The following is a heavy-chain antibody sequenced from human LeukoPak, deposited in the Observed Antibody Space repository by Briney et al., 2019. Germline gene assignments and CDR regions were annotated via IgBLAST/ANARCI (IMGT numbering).Heavy chain of an antibody. CDR2: ISGSGGST. CDR1: GFTFSSYA. CDR3: AKYSGSYLSGFDY. J-gene: IGHJ4*02. V-gene: IGHV3-23*01. Sequence: GGSLRLSCAASGFTFSSYAMSWVRQAPGKGLEWVSAISGSGGSTYYADSVKGRFTISRDNSKNTLYLQMNSLRAEDTAVCFCAKYSGSYLSGFDYWGQRTLVTVSS. D-gene: IGHD1-26*01.